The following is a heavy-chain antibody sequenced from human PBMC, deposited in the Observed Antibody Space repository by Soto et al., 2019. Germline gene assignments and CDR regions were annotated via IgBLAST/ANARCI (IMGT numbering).Heavy chain of an antibody. CDR2: ISYDGSNK. D-gene: IGHD2-21*02. CDR1: GFTFSSYG. Sequence: TGGSLRLSCAASGFTFSSYGMHWVRQAPGKGLEWVAVISYDGSNKYYADSVKGRFTISRDNSKNTLYLQMNSLRAEDTAVYYCAKEGGMVTAIEYYFDYWGQGTLVTVSS. J-gene: IGHJ4*02. CDR3: AKEGGMVTAIEYYFDY. V-gene: IGHV3-30*18.